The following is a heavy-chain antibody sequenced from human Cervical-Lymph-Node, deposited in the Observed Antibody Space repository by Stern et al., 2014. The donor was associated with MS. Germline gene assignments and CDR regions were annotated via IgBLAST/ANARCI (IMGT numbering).Heavy chain of an antibody. V-gene: IGHV4-61*02. D-gene: IGHD1-26*01. CDR2: IHDSGST. CDR3: ATTRWDLFTWNWFDP. CDR1: GGSISSSGYY. Sequence: QVQLVESGPGLVKPSQTLSLTCTVSGGSISSSGYYWSWIRPPADKGLEWIGRIHDSGSTYYHPSLKSRVTITMDTAKHHFSPNLTFGTAADTAVYYCATTRWDLFTWNWFDPWGQGTLVTVSS. J-gene: IGHJ5*02.